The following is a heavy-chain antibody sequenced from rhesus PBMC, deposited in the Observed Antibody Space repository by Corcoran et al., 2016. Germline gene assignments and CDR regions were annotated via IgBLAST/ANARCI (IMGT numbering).Heavy chain of an antibody. D-gene: IGHD6-31*01. CDR1: GGSISGIYG. V-gene: IGHV4-76*01. Sequence: QVQLQESGPGVVKPSETLSLPCAVSGGSISGIYGLSWIRQPPGKGLEWIGNIYGSSGTTNYNTSLKSRVTISKDASKNQFSLKLSSVTAADTAIYYCARDLYTSGLLDYWGQGVLVTVSS. J-gene: IGHJ4*01. CDR3: ARDLYTSGLLDY. CDR2: IYGSSGTT.